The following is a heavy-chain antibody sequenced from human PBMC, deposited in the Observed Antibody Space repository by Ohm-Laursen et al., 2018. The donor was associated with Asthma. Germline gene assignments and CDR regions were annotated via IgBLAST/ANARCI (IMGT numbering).Heavy chain of an antibody. V-gene: IGHV3-21*01. Sequence: GSLRLSCAASGYTFSRYSIHWVRQVPGKGLEWVASISTASTFIYYADSVWGRFTISRDNAKNSLYLQMNSLRAEDTAVYYCARDWDYYDSSGYPEYWGQGTLVTVSS. D-gene: IGHD3-22*01. CDR3: ARDWDYYDSSGYPEY. CDR1: GYTFSRYS. J-gene: IGHJ4*02. CDR2: ISTASTFI.